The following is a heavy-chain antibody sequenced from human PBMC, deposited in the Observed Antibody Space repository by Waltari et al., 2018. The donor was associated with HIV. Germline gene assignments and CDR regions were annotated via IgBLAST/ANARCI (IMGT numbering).Heavy chain of an antibody. CDR2: IYPGDSDT. CDR3: ARRAITFGGVIVNAFDI. Sequence: EVQLVQSGAEVKKTGESLKISCKGSGYSFTSYWIVWVRQMPGKGLEWMGIIYPGDSDTRYSPSFQGQVTISADKSISTAYLQWSSLKASDTAMYYCARRAITFGGVIVNAFDIWGQGTMVTVSS. J-gene: IGHJ3*02. D-gene: IGHD3-16*02. CDR1: GYSFTSYW. V-gene: IGHV5-51*01.